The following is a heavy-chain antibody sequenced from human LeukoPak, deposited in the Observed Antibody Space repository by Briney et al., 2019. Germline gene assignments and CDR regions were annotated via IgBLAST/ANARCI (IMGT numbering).Heavy chain of an antibody. V-gene: IGHV3-7*01. Sequence: GGSLRLSCAASGFTFSSYWMSWVRQAPGKGLEWVANIKQDGSEKYYVDSVRGRFTISRDNAKNSLYLQMNSLRAEDTAVYYCARDYRDRPLGYWGQGTLVTVSS. CDR3: ARDYRDRPLGY. J-gene: IGHJ4*02. CDR2: IKQDGSEK. CDR1: GFTFSSYW. D-gene: IGHD1-26*01.